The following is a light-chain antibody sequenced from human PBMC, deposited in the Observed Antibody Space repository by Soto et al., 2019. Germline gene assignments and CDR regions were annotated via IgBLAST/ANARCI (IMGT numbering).Light chain of an antibody. CDR2: GAS. J-gene: IGKJ3*01. CDR1: QSVGTK. V-gene: IGKV3-15*01. Sequence: IVMTQSPATLSVSPGERANLSCRASQSVGTKLAWYQQTPGQAPRLLIYGASNRATGVPARISGSVSGTEFTLTIASLQSEDFAIYYCQQRSNWPRFTFGPGTKVDIK. CDR3: QQRSNWPRFT.